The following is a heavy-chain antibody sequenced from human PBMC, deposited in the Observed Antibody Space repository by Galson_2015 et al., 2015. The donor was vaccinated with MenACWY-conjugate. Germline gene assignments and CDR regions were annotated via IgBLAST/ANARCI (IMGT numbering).Heavy chain of an antibody. CDR1: GLTFRQYA. CDR2: ISDSGAAT. Sequence: SLRLSCAVSGLTFRQYAMSWVRQAPGMGLEWVAIISDSGAATHYIDSVKGRFTISRDNSKNTLYLQMSRLRAEDTALYYCAKDVYMDVWGKGTTVSVSS. V-gene: IGHV3-23*01. J-gene: IGHJ6*03. CDR3: AKDVYMDV.